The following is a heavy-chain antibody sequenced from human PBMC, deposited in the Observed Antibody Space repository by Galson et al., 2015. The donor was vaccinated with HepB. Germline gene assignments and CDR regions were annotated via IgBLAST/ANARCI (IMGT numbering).Heavy chain of an antibody. CDR1: GYTFTSYS. V-gene: IGHV7-4-1*02. D-gene: IGHD3-22*01. J-gene: IGHJ3*01. Sequence: SVKVSCKASGYTFTSYSVNWVRQAPGQGLECMGWVNPNAGKPTYAQGFTGRFVFSLDTSVSTAYLQISSLKAEDTAVYYCARYYHESRAYDVWGQGTTVTVSS. CDR2: VNPNAGKP. CDR3: ARYYHESRAYDV.